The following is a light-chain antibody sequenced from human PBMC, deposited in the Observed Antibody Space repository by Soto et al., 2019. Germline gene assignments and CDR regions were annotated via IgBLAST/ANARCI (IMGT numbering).Light chain of an antibody. CDR2: GAS. V-gene: IGKV3-15*01. CDR3: QQYNNWPPWT. J-gene: IGKJ1*01. CDR1: QSVSSN. Sequence: EIVMAQSQATLSVSPGQRPTLACSPSQSVSSNLAWYQQKPGQAPRLLIYGASTRATGIPARFSGSGSGTEFTLTISSLQSEDFAVYYCQQYNNWPPWTFGQGTKVDI.